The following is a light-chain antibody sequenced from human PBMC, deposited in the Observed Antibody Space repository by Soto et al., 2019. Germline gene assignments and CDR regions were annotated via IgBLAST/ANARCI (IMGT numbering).Light chain of an antibody. V-gene: IGKV1-9*01. Sequence: TCQASQDITNSLNWYQQKPGKAPKLLIHAASTLQSGVPSRFSGSGSGTEFTLTISSLQPEDFASYYCQKLDTYPLTFGQGTRLEIK. CDR3: QKLDTYPLT. CDR1: QDITNS. CDR2: AAS. J-gene: IGKJ5*01.